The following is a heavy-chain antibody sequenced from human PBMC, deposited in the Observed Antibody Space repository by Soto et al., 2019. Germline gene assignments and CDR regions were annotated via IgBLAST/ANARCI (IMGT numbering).Heavy chain of an antibody. J-gene: IGHJ4*02. CDR1: GGCPRGATYS. CDR3: ARRREFDD. Sequence: ESLSLTGGVSGGCPRGATYSWNWILQPPGKGLEGIGYLCPGGTTSYNASPQSRVTISIDVSQNQFSLSLRSLNAAGTVVYYWARRREFDDGSQGTLVRVS. V-gene: IGHV4-30-2*01. CDR2: LCPGGTT.